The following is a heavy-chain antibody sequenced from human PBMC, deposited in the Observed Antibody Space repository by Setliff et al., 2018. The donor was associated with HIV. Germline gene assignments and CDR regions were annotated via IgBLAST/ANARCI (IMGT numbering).Heavy chain of an antibody. D-gene: IGHD3-3*01. J-gene: IGHJ4*02. CDR1: GFTFSSYW. Sequence: GGSLRLSCAASGFTFSSYWMHWVRQVPGKGLMWVSHVNNDETITNYADSVKGRFTISRDNAKNTLYLQMNSLRAEDTAVYYCATIWMRGAYFDYWGQGTLVTVSS. CDR2: VNNDETIT. V-gene: IGHV3-74*01. CDR3: ATIWMRGAYFDY.